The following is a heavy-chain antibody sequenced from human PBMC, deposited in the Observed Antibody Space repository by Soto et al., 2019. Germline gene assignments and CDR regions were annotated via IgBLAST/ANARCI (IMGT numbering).Heavy chain of an antibody. Sequence: GGALRLSCAALGFTFSSYKIKWVRQAPGKGLEWVSYISSSSSTIYYADSVKGRFTISRDNVKNSLYLQMNSLRDEDTAVYYCARDFHGSGYYYFDYWGQGTLVTVSS. V-gene: IGHV3-48*02. J-gene: IGHJ4*02. D-gene: IGHD3-22*01. CDR1: GFTFSSYK. CDR3: ARDFHGSGYYYFDY. CDR2: ISSSSSTI.